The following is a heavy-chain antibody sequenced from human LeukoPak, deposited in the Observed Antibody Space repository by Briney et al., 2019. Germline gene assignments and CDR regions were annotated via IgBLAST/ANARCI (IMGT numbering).Heavy chain of an antibody. CDR2: INPNSGGT. Sequence: ASVKVSCKASGYTFTSYAMNWVRQAPGQGLEWMGWINPNSGGTNYAQKFQGRVTMTRGTSISTAYMELSRLRSDDTAVYYCARGRYSYGNYYYYYMDVWGKGTTVTISS. CDR3: ARGRYSYGNYYYYYMDV. D-gene: IGHD5-18*01. CDR1: GYTFTSYA. V-gene: IGHV1-2*02. J-gene: IGHJ6*03.